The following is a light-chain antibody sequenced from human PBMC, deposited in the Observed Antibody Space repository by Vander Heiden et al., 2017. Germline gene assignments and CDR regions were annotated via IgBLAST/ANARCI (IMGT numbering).Light chain of an antibody. V-gene: IGLV3-21*02. J-gene: IGLJ1*01. CDR2: DDR. Sequence: SYVLTQPPPVPVASGQAARITYGGNNIGGKRLPWYQQKPGQAPVVVVYDDRDRPSGIPERFSASNCENTATLTSSRVEDGDEADYYCQVCDSSSDLYVLGTGTKVTVL. CDR3: QVCDSSSDLYV. CDR1: NIGGKR.